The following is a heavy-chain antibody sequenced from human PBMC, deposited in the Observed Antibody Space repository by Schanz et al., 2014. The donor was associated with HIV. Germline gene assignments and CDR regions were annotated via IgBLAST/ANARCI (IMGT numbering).Heavy chain of an antibody. CDR3: AKDLNPYNVHTTLVTPPVGYGMDV. V-gene: IGHV3-23*04. Sequence: EVQLVESGGGFVQPGGSLRLSCAASGFTFSTYWMHWVRQTPGKGLEWVSTISGSGAGTYYADSVKGRFTISRDNSKNTLYLQMNGLRAEDTAVYYCAKDLNPYNVHTTLVTPPVGYGMDVWGQGTTVTVSS. CDR2: ISGSGAGT. D-gene: IGHD5-18*01. J-gene: IGHJ6*02. CDR1: GFTFSTYW.